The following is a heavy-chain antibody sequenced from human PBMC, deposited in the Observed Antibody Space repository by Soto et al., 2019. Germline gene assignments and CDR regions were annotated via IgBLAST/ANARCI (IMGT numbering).Heavy chain of an antibody. D-gene: IGHD5-18*01. V-gene: IGHV1-69*13. Sequence: ASVKVSCKASGGTFYTYTFSWVRQAPGQGLEWMGSITPIYPTTNYAEKFQGRLTVTADGSTNTAYMELSSLTSEDTAVYYCARIPRYSFPTSDDLDSWGQGTLVTVSS. J-gene: IGHJ4*02. CDR3: ARIPRYSFPTSDDLDS. CDR1: GGTFYTYT. CDR2: ITPIYPTT.